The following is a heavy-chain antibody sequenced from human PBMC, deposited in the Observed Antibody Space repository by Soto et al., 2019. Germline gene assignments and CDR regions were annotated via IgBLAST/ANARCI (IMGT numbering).Heavy chain of an antibody. CDR2: IYYSGST. Sequence: PSETLSLTCTVSGGSISSSSYYWGWIRQPPGKGLEWIGSIYYSGSTYYSPSLKSRVTISVDTSKNQFSLKLSSVTAADTAVYYCARRFSSIVVVVAAPEDWGQGTLVTVSS. V-gene: IGHV4-39*01. CDR1: GGSISSSSYY. CDR3: ARRFSSIVVVVAAPED. D-gene: IGHD2-15*01. J-gene: IGHJ4*02.